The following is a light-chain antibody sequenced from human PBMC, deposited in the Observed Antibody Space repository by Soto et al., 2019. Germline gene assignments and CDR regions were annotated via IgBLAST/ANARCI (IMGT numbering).Light chain of an antibody. V-gene: IGLV2-11*01. CDR3: CSYAGSYTFVYV. CDR2: DVS. CDR1: SSDVGGYNY. Sequence: QSALTQPRSVSGSPGQSVTISCTGTSSDVGGYNYVSWYQQHPGKAPKLMIYDVSKRPSGVPDRFSGCKSCNTASLTISGLQAEEEDDYHCCSYAGSYTFVYVFGTGTKVTVL. J-gene: IGLJ1*01.